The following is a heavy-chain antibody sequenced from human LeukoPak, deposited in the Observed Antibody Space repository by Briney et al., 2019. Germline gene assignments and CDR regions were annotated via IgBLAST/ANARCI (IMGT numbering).Heavy chain of an antibody. V-gene: IGHV4-59*01. CDR1: GGSISSYY. CDR3: ARSSRYYYDSSGFLNWFDP. CDR2: IYYSGTT. J-gene: IGHJ5*02. Sequence: SETLSLTCTVSGGSISSYYWSWIRQPPGKGLEWIGYIYYSGTTNYNPSLKSRVTISVDTSKNQFSLKLSSVTAADTAVYYCARSSRYYYDSSGFLNWFDPWGQGTLVTVSS. D-gene: IGHD3-22*01.